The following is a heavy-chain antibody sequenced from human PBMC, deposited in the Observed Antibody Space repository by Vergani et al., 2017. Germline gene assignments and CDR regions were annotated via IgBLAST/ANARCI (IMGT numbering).Heavy chain of an antibody. D-gene: IGHD3-22*01. CDR3: ARSPTYYYDSSDDHHYYYCMDV. CDR2: IYYSGST. Sequence: QLQLQESGPGLVKPSETLSLTCTVSGGSISSSSYYWGWIRQPPGKGLEWIGSIYYSGSTYYNPSLKSRVTISVDTSKNQFSRKLSSVTAADTAVYYCARSPTYYYDSSDDHHYYYCMDVWGQGTTVTVSS. V-gene: IGHV4-39*07. J-gene: IGHJ6*02. CDR1: GGSISSSSYY.